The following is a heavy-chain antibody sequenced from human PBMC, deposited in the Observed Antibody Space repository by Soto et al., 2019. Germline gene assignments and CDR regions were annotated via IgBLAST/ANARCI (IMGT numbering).Heavy chain of an antibody. D-gene: IGHD4-17*01. CDR2: ISSGSSTI. V-gene: IGHV3-48*02. CDR3: ARANYGVSAFDI. CDR1: GFTFSAYA. Sequence: EVQLVESGGGLVQSGGSLTLSCAASGFTFSAYAMNWVRQAPGKGLEWISYISSGSSTIYYADSVKGRFTISRDNARNSLYLQMTRLRDEDTAVFYCARANYGVSAFDIWGQGTLVTVSS. J-gene: IGHJ3*02.